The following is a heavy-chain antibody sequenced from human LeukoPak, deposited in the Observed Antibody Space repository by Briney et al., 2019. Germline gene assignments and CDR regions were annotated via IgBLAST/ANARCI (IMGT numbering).Heavy chain of an antibody. Sequence: GGSLRLSCAASGFTFSSYWMSWVRQAPGKGLEWVAVISYDGSNKYYADSVKGRFTISRDNSKNALYLQMNSLRAEDTAVYYCAREGRQWLVLDYWGQGTLVTVSS. V-gene: IGHV3-30*03. D-gene: IGHD6-19*01. CDR2: ISYDGSNK. CDR1: GFTFSSYW. J-gene: IGHJ4*02. CDR3: AREGRQWLVLDY.